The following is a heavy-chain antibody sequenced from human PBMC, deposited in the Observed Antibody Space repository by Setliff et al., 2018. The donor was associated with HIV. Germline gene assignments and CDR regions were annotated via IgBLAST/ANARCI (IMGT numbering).Heavy chain of an antibody. CDR2: ISIGSGGAI. D-gene: IGHD3-3*01. V-gene: IGHV3-21*01. Sequence: GGSLRLSCAASGSSFGAYAMSWVRQAPGRGLEWVSSISIGSGGAIDYAASVQGRFTISRDNSKNSLYLQMNSLRVEDTAVYYCARDYLYYNLYNGSPVYGMDVWGQGTTVTVSS. J-gene: IGHJ6*02. CDR1: GSSFGAYA. CDR3: ARDYLYYNLYNGSPVYGMDV.